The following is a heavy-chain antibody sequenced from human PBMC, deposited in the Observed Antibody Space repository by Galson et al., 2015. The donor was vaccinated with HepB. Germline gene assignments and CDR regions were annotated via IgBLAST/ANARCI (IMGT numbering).Heavy chain of an antibody. V-gene: IGHV4-59*01. D-gene: IGHD3-22*01. CDR1: GGSISSYY. J-gene: IGHJ6*02. CDR2: IYYSGST. CDR3: ARAYYDSSGYIPDYYYYGMDV. Sequence: ETLSLTCTVSGGSISSYYWSWIRQPPGKGLEWIGYIYYSGSTNYNPSLKSRVTISVDTSKNQFSLKLSSVTAADTAVYYCARAYYDSSGYIPDYYYYGMDVWGQGTTVTVSS.